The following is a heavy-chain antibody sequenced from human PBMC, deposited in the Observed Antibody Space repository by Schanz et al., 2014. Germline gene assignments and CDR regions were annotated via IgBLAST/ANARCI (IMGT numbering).Heavy chain of an antibody. V-gene: IGHV3-30*18. CDR1: GFTFSSYG. CDR2: MSYDGSIK. CDR3: AKDSTHIDIVLVPTAIDY. J-gene: IGHJ4*02. D-gene: IGHD2-2*01. Sequence: VQLVESGGGVVQPGRSLRLSCAASGFTFSSYGMHWVRQAPGKGLEWVAAMSYDGSIKYYGDSVKGRFTISRDNSKNTLYLHMNTLRSEDTAVYYCAKDSTHIDIVLVPTAIDYWGQGTLGTVSS.